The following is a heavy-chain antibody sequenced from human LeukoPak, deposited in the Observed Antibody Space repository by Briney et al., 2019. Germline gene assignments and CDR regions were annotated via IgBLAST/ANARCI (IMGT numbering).Heavy chain of an antibody. V-gene: IGHV3-48*01. CDR2: ISSSSSTI. CDR3: ARDRTYGSGSYSFDY. CDR1: GFTFSSYS. D-gene: IGHD3-10*01. Sequence: GGSLRLSCAASGFTFSSYSMNWVRQATGKGLEWVSYISSSSSTIYYADSVKGRFTISRDNAKNSLYLQMNSLRAEDTAVYYCARDRTYGSGSYSFDYWGQGTLVTVSS. J-gene: IGHJ4*02.